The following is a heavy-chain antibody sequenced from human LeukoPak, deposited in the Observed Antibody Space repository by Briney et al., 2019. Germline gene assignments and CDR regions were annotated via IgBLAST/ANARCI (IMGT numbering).Heavy chain of an antibody. V-gene: IGHV4-34*01. CDR3: AGPYASSSFYADPFDY. D-gene: IGHD3-22*01. J-gene: IGHJ4*02. Sequence: SETLSLTCAVYGGSFSGYYWSWIRQPPGKGLEWIGEINHSGSTKYNPSLKSRFAISVDTSKNQFSLTLTSVTAADTAVYYCAGPYASSSFYADPFDYWGQGTLVTVSS. CDR1: GGSFSGYY. CDR2: INHSGST.